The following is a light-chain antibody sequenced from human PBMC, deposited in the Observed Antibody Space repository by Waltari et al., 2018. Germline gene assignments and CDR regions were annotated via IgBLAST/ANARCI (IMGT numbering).Light chain of an antibody. J-gene: IGKJ4*01. CDR1: QSVAGNY. Sequence: PGERATLACRASQSVAGNYLAWYQQKPGQAPRLLIYGASTRATGIPDRFSGSGSGTDFTLTISRLEPEDFAVYHCQQYGSSHYDSSPFTFGGGTKVEIK. CDR2: GAS. CDR3: QQYGSSHYDSSPFT. V-gene: IGKV3-20*01.